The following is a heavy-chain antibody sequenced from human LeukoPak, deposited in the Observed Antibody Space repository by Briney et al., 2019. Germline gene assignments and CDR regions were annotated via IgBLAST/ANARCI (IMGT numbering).Heavy chain of an antibody. CDR2: IRSKAYGGTT. CDR3: TSSGHIVVVPCYYGMDV. D-gene: IGHD2-2*01. Sequence: GGSLRLSCTASGFTFGDYAMSWVRQAPGKGLEWVGFIRSKAYGGTTEYAASVKGRFTISRDDSKSIAYLQMNSLKTEDTAVYHCTSSGHIVVVPCYYGMDVWGQGTTVTVSS. CDR1: GFTFGDYA. V-gene: IGHV3-49*04. J-gene: IGHJ6*02.